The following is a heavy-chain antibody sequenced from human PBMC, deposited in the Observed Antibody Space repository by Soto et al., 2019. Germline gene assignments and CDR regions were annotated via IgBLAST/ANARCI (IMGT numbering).Heavy chain of an antibody. CDR2: ISPYDDNT. J-gene: IGHJ6*02. CDR3: ARGGYYDSSGSRNYHYYGMDA. D-gene: IGHD3-22*01. V-gene: IGHV1-18*01. Sequence: QVQLVQSGTEVKKPGASVKVSCKASGYTFTCYGISWVRQAPGQGLEWMGWISPYDDNTNYAQNLQGRVTMTTDTSTRTAYMELRSLRSDDTAVYYCARGGYYDSSGSRNYHYYGMDAWGQGTTVTVS. CDR1: GYTFTCYG.